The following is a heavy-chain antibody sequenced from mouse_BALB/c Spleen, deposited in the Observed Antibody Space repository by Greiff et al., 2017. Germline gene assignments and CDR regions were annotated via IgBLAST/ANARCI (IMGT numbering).Heavy chain of an antibody. Sequence: LVKTGASVKISCKASGYSFTGYYMHWVKQSHGKSLEWIGHISCYNGATSYNQKFKGKATFTVDTSSSTAYMQFNSLTSEDSAVYYCARGDYYGSSDWYFDVWGAGTTVTVSS. CDR2: ISCYNGAT. J-gene: IGHJ1*01. D-gene: IGHD1-1*01. CDR3: ARGDYYGSSDWYFDV. V-gene: IGHV1S34*01. CDR1: GYSFTGYY.